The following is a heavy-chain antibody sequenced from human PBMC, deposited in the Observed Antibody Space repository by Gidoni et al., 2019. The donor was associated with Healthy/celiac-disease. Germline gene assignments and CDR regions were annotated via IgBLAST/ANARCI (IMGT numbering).Heavy chain of an antibody. J-gene: IGHJ5*02. CDR2: IYYSGST. Sequence: QLQLQESGPGLVQPSEPLSPTCTVSGGSISSSSYYWGWIRQPPGKGLEWIGSIYYSGSTYYNPSLKSRVTISVDTSKNQFSLKLSSVTAADTAVYYCATAVAGLNWFDPWGQGTLVTVSS. V-gene: IGHV4-39*01. CDR1: GGSISSSSYY. CDR3: ATAVAGLNWFDP. D-gene: IGHD6-19*01.